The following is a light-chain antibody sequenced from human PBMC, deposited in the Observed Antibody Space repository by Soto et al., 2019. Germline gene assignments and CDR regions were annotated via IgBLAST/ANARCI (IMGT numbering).Light chain of an antibody. J-gene: IGKJ1*01. CDR3: LQYGSSPWA. Sequence: EIVMTKSPATLSVSPGERATLSCRASQSFSSSYLAWYQQKPGQAPRLLIYGGSSRATGIPDRISGSGSGTDFTLTIGRLEPEEYAGDYRLQYGSSPWASGQG. CDR2: GGS. V-gene: IGKV3-20*01. CDR1: QSFSSSY.